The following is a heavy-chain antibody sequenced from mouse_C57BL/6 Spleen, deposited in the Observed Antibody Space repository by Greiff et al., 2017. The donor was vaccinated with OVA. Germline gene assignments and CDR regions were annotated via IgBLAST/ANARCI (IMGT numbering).Heavy chain of an antibody. V-gene: IGHV1-64*01. CDR1: GYTFTSYW. Sequence: VQLQQPGAELVKPGASVKLSCKASGYTFTSYWMHWVKQRPGQGLEWIGMIHPTSGSTNYNEKFKSKATLTVDKSSSTAYMQLSSLTSEDSAVYYCARGDDWDEHCFDDWGKGTTLTVSS. D-gene: IGHD4-1*01. J-gene: IGHJ2*01. CDR2: IHPTSGST. CDR3: ARGDDWDEHCFDD.